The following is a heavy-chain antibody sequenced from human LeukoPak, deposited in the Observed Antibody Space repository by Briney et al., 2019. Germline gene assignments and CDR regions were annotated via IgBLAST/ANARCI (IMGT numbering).Heavy chain of an antibody. CDR1: GYRFNNYW. D-gene: IGHD5-12*01. Sequence: GESLMISCKNSGYRFNNYWIGWVRQMPGKGLEWMGIIYPDDSDTRYSPSFQGQVTISADKSISTAYLQWSSLRASDTAMYYCARHKAERGSSGYDWGAFDVSGQGTMVTVSS. J-gene: IGHJ3*01. CDR3: ARHKAERGSSGYDWGAFDV. CDR2: IYPDDSDT. V-gene: IGHV5-51*01.